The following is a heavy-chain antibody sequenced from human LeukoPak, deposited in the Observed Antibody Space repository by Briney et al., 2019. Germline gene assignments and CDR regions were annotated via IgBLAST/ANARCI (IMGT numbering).Heavy chain of an antibody. J-gene: IGHJ6*03. CDR2: MKQDGSEI. D-gene: IGHD2-2*02. V-gene: IGHV3-7*01. Sequence: GGSLRLSCAASGFTFSSYWMSWVRQAPGKGLEWVANMKQDGSEISYVDSVKGRFTISRDNAKNSLYLQMNSLRAEDTAVYYCARDGRYCSSTSCYKGLGRYYHYMDVWGKGTTVTVSS. CDR3: ARDGRYCSSTSCYKGLGRYYHYMDV. CDR1: GFTFSSYW.